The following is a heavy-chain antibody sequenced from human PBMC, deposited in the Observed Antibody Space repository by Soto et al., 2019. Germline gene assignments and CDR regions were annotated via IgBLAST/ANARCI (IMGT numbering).Heavy chain of an antibody. CDR1: GFTFSSYG. Sequence: PGGSLRLSCAASGFTFSSYGMHRVRQARGKGLEWVAVISYDGSNKYYADSVKGRFTISRDNSKNTLYLQMNSLRAEDTAVYYCATGYSSGWYVYWGQGTLVTV. J-gene: IGHJ4*02. CDR3: ATGYSSGWYVY. D-gene: IGHD6-19*01. CDR2: ISYDGSNK. V-gene: IGHV3-30*03.